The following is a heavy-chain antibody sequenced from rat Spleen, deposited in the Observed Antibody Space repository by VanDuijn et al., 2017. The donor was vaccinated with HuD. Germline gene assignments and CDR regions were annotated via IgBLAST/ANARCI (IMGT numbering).Heavy chain of an antibody. D-gene: IGHD1-7*01. Sequence: EVQLVESGGGLVQPGRSLKFSCAASGFNFSDYAMTWVRQAPKKGLEWVATIVYDGSGTYYRDSVKGRFTISRDNAKRTLFLQMDSLRSEDTATYYCARHPARYYGYYYFDYWGHGVMVTVSS. V-gene: IGHV5-17*01. J-gene: IGHJ2*01. CDR2: IVYDGSGT. CDR1: GFNFSDYA. CDR3: ARHPARYYGYYYFDY.